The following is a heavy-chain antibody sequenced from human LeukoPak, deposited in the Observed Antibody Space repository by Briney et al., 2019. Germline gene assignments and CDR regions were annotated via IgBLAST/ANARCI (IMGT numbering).Heavy chain of an antibody. J-gene: IGHJ4*02. CDR2: ISGSGGST. CDR3: AKDYSVVGATAPFDS. D-gene: IGHD1-26*01. V-gene: IGHV3-23*01. CDR1: GFTFSRSD. Sequence: PGGSLRLSCEASGFTFSRSDMIWVRQAPGKGLEWVSTISGSGGSTYYADSVKGRFTISRDNSRNTLYLQVNSLRAEDTAIYYCAKDYSVVGATAPFDSWGQGTLVTVSS.